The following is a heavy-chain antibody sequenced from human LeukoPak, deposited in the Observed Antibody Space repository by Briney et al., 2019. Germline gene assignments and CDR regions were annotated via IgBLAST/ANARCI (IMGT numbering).Heavy chain of an antibody. CDR1: GFTFDDYG. Sequence: GGSLRLSCAASGFTFDDYGMSWVRQAPGKGLEWVSGINWNGGSTGYADSVKGRFTISRDNSKNTLYLQMNSLRAEDTAVYYCAKEAARYFQHWGQGTLVTVSS. CDR2: INWNGGST. J-gene: IGHJ1*01. V-gene: IGHV3-20*04. CDR3: AKEAARYFQH. D-gene: IGHD2-15*01.